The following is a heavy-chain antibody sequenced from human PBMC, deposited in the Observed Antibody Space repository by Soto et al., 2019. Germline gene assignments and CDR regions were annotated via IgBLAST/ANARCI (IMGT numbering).Heavy chain of an antibody. J-gene: IGHJ5*02. CDR1: GGSISSSSYY. Sequence: LSLTCIVSGGSISSSSYYWGWIRQPPGKGLEWIGSIYYSGSTYYNPSLKSRVAISVDTSKNQFSLKLSSVTAADTAVFYCARHRASNWFDPWGQGTLVTVSS. V-gene: IGHV4-39*01. D-gene: IGHD5-12*01. CDR2: IYYSGST. CDR3: ARHRASNWFDP.